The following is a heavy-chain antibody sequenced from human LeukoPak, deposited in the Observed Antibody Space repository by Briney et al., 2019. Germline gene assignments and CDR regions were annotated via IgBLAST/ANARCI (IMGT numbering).Heavy chain of an antibody. V-gene: IGHV3-23*01. D-gene: IGHD5-24*01. CDR1: GFTFSSYA. Sequence: PGGSLRLSCAATGFTFSSYAKSWVRQAPGKGLEWVSAISGSSDSTYYADSVKGRFTISRDNSKNTLYLQMNSLRAEDTAVYYCAKARDYRAHNWFDPWGQGTLVTVSS. J-gene: IGHJ5*02. CDR2: ISGSSDST. CDR3: AKARDYRAHNWFDP.